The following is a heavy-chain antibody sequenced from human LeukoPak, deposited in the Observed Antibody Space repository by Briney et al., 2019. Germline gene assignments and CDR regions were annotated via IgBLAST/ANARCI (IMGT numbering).Heavy chain of an antibody. J-gene: IGHJ3*02. D-gene: IGHD2-21*02. Sequence: GGSLRLSCAASGFTFSVSAIYWVRQASGKGLEWIGRIRNKANNYATAYAASVKGRFTISREDSKNTAYLQMNSLRAEDTAVYYCARGRRDCSGDCYVAFDIWGQGTMVTVSS. CDR1: GFTFSVSA. V-gene: IGHV3-73*01. CDR3: ARGRRDCSGDCYVAFDI. CDR2: IRNKANNYAT.